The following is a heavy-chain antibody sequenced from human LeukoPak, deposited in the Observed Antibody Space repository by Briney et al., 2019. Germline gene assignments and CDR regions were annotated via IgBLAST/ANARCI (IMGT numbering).Heavy chain of an antibody. CDR3: TTDSESGSYDAFDI. J-gene: IGHJ3*02. V-gene: IGHV3-15*01. Sequence: GGSLRLSCAASGFTVSSNYMSWVRQAPGKGLEWVGRIRSKIDGGTTDYAAPVKGRFTISRDDSKNTLYLQMNSLKTEDTGMYYCTTDSESGSYDAFDIWGQGTMVTVSS. CDR2: IRSKIDGGTT. D-gene: IGHD1-26*01. CDR1: GFTVSSNY.